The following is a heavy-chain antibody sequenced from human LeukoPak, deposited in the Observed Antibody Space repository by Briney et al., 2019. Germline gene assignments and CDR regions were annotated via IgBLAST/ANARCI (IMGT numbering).Heavy chain of an antibody. Sequence: SVKVSCKASGGTFSSYAISWVRQAPGQGLEWMGGIIPIFGTANYAQKFQGRVTITTDESTSTAYMELSSLRSEDTAVYYCASRLSGYSYDFDYWGQGTLVTVSS. D-gene: IGHD5-18*01. J-gene: IGHJ4*02. V-gene: IGHV1-69*05. CDR3: ASRLSGYSYDFDY. CDR2: IIPIFGTA. CDR1: GGTFSSYA.